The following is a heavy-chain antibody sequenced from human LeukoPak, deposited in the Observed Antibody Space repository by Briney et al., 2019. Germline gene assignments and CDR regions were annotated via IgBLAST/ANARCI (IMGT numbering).Heavy chain of an antibody. CDR1: AFSVSSNY. Sequence: GGSLRLSCAASAFSVSSNYMSWVRQAPGKGLEWVSVIYSGGSTYYADSVKDRFTISRESSKNTLYLQMDSLRVEDTAVYYCARGGLRDELTFSAYWGQGTLVTVSS. CDR2: IYSGGST. J-gene: IGHJ4*02. V-gene: IGHV3-66*01. D-gene: IGHD2-21*02. CDR3: ARGGLRDELTFSAY.